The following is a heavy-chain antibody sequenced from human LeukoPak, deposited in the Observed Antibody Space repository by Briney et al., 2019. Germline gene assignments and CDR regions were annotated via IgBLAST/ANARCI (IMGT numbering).Heavy chain of an antibody. CDR1: GFTFSSHA. V-gene: IGHV3-23*01. J-gene: IGHJ4*02. D-gene: IGHD1-26*01. Sequence: GGSLRLSCATSGFTFSSHAMTWVRQAPGKGLEWVSSISSGGDTTYYADSVKGRFTVSRDNSKNMLYLQMKSLRVEDTAVYYCVTQTYSGSNKYYFDYWGQGTLVTVSS. CDR2: ISSGGDTT. CDR3: VTQTYSGSNKYYFDY.